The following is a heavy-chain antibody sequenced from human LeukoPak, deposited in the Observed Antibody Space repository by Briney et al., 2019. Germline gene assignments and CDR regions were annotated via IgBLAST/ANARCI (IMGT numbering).Heavy chain of an antibody. CDR3: ASAYQYYYDSSGYYQIDY. D-gene: IGHD3-22*01. CDR1: GFTFSSYA. J-gene: IGHJ4*02. V-gene: IGHV3-30*01. Sequence: GGSLRLSCAASGFTFSSYAMRWVRQAPGKGLEWVAVISYDGSNKYYADSVKGRFTISRDNSKNTLYLQMNSLRAEDTAVYYCASAYQYYYDSSGYYQIDYWGQGTLVTVSS. CDR2: ISYDGSNK.